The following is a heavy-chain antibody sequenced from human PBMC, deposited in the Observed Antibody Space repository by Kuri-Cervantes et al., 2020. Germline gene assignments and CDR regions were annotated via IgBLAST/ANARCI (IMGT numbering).Heavy chain of an antibody. J-gene: IGHJ3*02. CDR1: GFTFSSYA. CDR3: ARGYSGWSFDI. CDR2: ISSSSSYI. Sequence: ESLKISCAASGFTFSSYAMHWVRQAPGKGLEWVSSISSSSSYIYYADSVKGRFTISRDKAKNSLYLQMNSLRAEDTAVYYCARGYSGWSFDIWGQGTMVTVSS. D-gene: IGHD6-19*01. V-gene: IGHV3-21*01.